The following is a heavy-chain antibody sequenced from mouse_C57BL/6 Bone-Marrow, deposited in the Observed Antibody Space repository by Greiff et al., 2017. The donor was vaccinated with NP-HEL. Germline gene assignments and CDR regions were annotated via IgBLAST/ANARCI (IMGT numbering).Heavy chain of an antibody. J-gene: IGHJ4*01. CDR1: GFTFSDFY. CDR3: ARDDSDAMDY. CDR2: SRNKANDYTT. Sequence: DVMLVESGGGLVQSGRSLRLSCATSGFTFSDFYMEWVRQAPGKGLEWIAASRNKANDYTTEYSASVKGRFIVSRDTSQSILYLQMNALRAEDTAIYYCARDDSDAMDYWGQGTSVTVSS. D-gene: IGHD3-1*01. V-gene: IGHV7-1*01.